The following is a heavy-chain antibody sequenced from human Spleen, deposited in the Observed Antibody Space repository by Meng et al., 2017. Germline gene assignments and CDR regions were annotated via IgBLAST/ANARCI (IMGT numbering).Heavy chain of an antibody. J-gene: IGHJ3*02. D-gene: IGHD3-3*01. V-gene: IGHV4-61*02. CDR1: GVSIFSGSYY. CDR3: ARESDFYDAFDI. Sequence: SETLSLTCSVSGVSIFSGSYYWSWIRQPAGKGLEWIGRTYTSGSTKYNPSLKSRVTVSLDTSKNQFSLKLSSVTAADTAVYYCARESDFYDAFDIWGQGTMVTVSS. CDR2: TYTSGST.